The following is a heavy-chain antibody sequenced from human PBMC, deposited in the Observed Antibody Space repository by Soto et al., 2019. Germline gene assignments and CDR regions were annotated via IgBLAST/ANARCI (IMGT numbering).Heavy chain of an antibody. D-gene: IGHD1-7*01. V-gene: IGHV2-70*11. CDR1: GFSLSTSGMC. CDR3: ARTAITGTTGNWFDP. J-gene: IGHJ5*02. Sequence: SGPTLVNPTQTLTLTCTFSGFSLSTSGMCVSWIRQPPGKALEWLARIDWDDDKYYSTSLKTRLTISKDTSKNQVVLTMTNMDPVDTATYYCARTAITGTTGNWFDPWGQGTLVTVSS. CDR2: IDWDDDK.